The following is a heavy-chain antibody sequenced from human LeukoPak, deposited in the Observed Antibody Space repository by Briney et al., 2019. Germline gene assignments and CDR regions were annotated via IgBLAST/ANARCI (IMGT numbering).Heavy chain of an antibody. CDR1: GFTFSSYA. Sequence: GGSLRLSCAASGFTFSSYAMHWVRQAPGKGLEWVAVISYDGSNKYYADSVKGRFTISRDNSKNTLYLQMNSLRAEDTAVYYCAKDHYHDSSGYSNALDYWGQGTLVTVSS. CDR3: AKDHYHDSSGYSNALDY. CDR2: ISYDGSNK. D-gene: IGHD3-22*01. V-gene: IGHV3-30-3*01. J-gene: IGHJ4*02.